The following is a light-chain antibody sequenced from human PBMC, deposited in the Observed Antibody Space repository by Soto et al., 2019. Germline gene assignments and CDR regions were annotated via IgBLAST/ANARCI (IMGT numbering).Light chain of an antibody. V-gene: IGLV2-8*01. CDR2: GVT. Sequence: QSALAQPPSASGSPGQSVTISCTGSGSDIGAYNFVSWYQQHPGKAPKLMIFGVTERPSGVPDRFSGSKSGNTASLTVSGLQADDEADYYCCSYTNRGTYVFGTGTKLTVL. J-gene: IGLJ1*01. CDR3: CSYTNRGTYV. CDR1: GSDIGAYNF.